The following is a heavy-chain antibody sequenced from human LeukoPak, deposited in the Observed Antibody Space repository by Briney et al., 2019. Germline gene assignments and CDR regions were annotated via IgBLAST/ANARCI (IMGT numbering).Heavy chain of an antibody. V-gene: IGHV4-61*02. CDR2: IYTSGST. D-gene: IGHD3-10*01. J-gene: IGHJ6*03. Sequence: SETLSLTCTVSGGSISSGSYYWSWIRQPAGKGLEWIGRIYTSGSTNYNPSLKSRVTISVDTSKNQFSLKLSSVTAADTAVYYCARGLLWLNYYMDVWGKGTTVTISS. CDR1: GGSISSGSYY. CDR3: ARGLLWLNYYMDV.